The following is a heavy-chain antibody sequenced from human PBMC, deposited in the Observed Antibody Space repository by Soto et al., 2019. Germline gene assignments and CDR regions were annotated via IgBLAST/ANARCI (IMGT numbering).Heavy chain of an antibody. CDR3: ARVSRGIAAAGTSHGMDV. J-gene: IGHJ6*02. CDR1: GYTFTSYA. Sequence: ASVKVSCKASGYTFTSYAMHWVRQAPGQRLEWMGWINAGNGNTKYSQKFQGRVTIIRDTSASTAYMELSSLRSEDTAVYYCARVSRGIAAAGTSHGMDVWGQGTTVTVSS. V-gene: IGHV1-3*01. CDR2: INAGNGNT. D-gene: IGHD6-13*01.